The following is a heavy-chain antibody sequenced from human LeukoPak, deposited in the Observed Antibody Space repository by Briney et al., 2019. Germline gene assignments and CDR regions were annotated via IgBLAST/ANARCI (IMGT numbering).Heavy chain of an antibody. CDR1: GYMFTSYG. CDR2: ISAYNGLT. J-gene: IGHJ4*01. V-gene: IGHV1-18*01. CDR3: ARDGNYGPDF. D-gene: IGHD3-10*01. Sequence: ASVKVSRKASGYMFTSYGISWVRQAPGQGLEWMGWISAYNGLTHDAQKFQGRVTMTTDTSTTTAYLELRSLRSNDTAVYFCARDGNYGPDFWGHGTLVTVSS.